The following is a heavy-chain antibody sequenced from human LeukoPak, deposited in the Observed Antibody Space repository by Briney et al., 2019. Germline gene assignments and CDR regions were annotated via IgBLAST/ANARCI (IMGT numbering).Heavy chain of an antibody. CDR3: ARGGDIAAAGFDY. CDR2: IYHSGST. CDR1: GGSISSSNW. Sequence: SETLSLTCAVSGGSISSSNWWSWVRQPPGKGPEWIGEIYHSGSTNYNPSLKSRVTISVDKSKNQFSLKLSSVTAADTAVYYCARGGDIAAAGFDYWGQGTLVTVSS. V-gene: IGHV4-4*02. D-gene: IGHD6-13*01. J-gene: IGHJ4*02.